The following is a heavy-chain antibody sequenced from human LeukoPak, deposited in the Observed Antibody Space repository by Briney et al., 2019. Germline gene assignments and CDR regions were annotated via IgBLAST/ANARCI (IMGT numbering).Heavy chain of an antibody. CDR1: GGSISSSSYY. J-gene: IGHJ3*02. CDR2: IHYSVRA. Sequence: SETLSLTCTVSGGSISSSSYYWGWIRQPPGKGLEWIGSIHYSVRAYYNPSLNSRVTISVDTSKTQFSLKLSSVTAADTAVYYCARTGYYDSSGYPGAFDIWGQGTMVTVSS. V-gene: IGHV4-39*07. D-gene: IGHD3-22*01. CDR3: ARTGYYDSSGYPGAFDI.